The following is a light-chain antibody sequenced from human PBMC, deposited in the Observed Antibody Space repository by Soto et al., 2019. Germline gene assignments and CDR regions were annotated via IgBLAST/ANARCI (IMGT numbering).Light chain of an antibody. CDR1: QSVSSSY. J-gene: IGKJ1*01. CDR3: QQYGSSTWT. V-gene: IGKV3-20*01. Sequence: ESVLTQSPGTPSLSTGERATLSCRASQSVSSSYLAWYQQKPGQAPRLLIYGASSRATGIPDRFSGSGSGTDFTLTISRLEPEDFAVYYCQQYGSSTWTFGQGTKVDIK. CDR2: GAS.